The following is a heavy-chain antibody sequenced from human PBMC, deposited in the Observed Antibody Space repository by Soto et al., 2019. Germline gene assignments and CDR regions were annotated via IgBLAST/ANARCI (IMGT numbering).Heavy chain of an antibody. CDR1: GFTFDDYA. J-gene: IGHJ4*02. D-gene: IGHD3-22*01. V-gene: IGHV3-15*01. CDR2: IKSKTDGGTT. Sequence: GGSLRLSCAASGFTFDDYAMHWVRQAPGKGLEWVGRIKSKTDGGTTDYAAPVKGRFTISRDDSKNTLYLQMNSLKTEDTAVYYCTTDYYDSSGYYYWGQGTLVTISS. CDR3: TTDYYDSSGYYY.